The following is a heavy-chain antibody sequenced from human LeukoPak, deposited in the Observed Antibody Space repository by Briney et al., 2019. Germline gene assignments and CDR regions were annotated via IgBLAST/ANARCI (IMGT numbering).Heavy chain of an antibody. Sequence: GRSLRLSCAASGFTFSNCAIHWVRQAPGKGLEWVAVISYDGSNKYYADSVKDRFTISRDNSKNTLYLQMNSLRAEDTAVYYCARDFSLNYGGNGAPYHLLDYWGQGTLVTVSS. J-gene: IGHJ4*02. CDR2: ISYDGSNK. V-gene: IGHV3-30-3*01. D-gene: IGHD4-23*01. CDR1: GFTFSNCA. CDR3: ARDFSLNYGGNGAPYHLLDY.